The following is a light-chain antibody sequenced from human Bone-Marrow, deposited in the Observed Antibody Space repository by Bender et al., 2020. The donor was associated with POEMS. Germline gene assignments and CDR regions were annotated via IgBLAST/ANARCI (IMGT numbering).Light chain of an antibody. V-gene: IGLV2-8*01. J-gene: IGLJ3*02. Sequence: QSALTQPPSASGSPGQSVTISCTGTSSDVGDYTAVSWYQQHPGKAPKLMIYEVTKRPSGVPDRFSGSKSGNTASLTVSGLQAEDEADYHCSSYTTYTTLVFGGGTKVTVL. CDR1: SSDVGDYTA. CDR3: SSYTTYTTLV. CDR2: EVT.